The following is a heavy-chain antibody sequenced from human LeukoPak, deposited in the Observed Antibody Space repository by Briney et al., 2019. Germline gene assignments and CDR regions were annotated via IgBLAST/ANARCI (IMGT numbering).Heavy chain of an antibody. D-gene: IGHD3-10*01. CDR1: GDSVSSNSVA. Sequence: SQTLSLTCAISGDSVSSNSVAWGWIRQSPSRGLEWLGRTYYRPNWYYDYAESMRSRITVNPDTSKNQFSLQLNSVTPEDTAVYYCARGSRGAFDIWGQGTMVTVSS. V-gene: IGHV6-1*01. CDR3: ARGSRGAFDI. CDR2: TYYRPNWYY. J-gene: IGHJ3*02.